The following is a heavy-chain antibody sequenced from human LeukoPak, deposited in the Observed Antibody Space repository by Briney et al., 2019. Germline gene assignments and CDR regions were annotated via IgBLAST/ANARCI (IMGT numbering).Heavy chain of an antibody. D-gene: IGHD2-15*01. CDR3: ARGSRAVDCSGGSCYSDY. V-gene: IGHV1-2*02. CDR1: GYTFTGYY. J-gene: IGHJ4*02. CDR2: INPNSGGT. Sequence: ASVKVSCKASGYTFTGYYMHWVRQAPGQGLEWMGWINPNSGGTNYAQKLQGRVTVTTDTSTSTAYMELRSLRSDDTAVYYCARGSRAVDCSGGSCYSDYWGQGTLVTVSS.